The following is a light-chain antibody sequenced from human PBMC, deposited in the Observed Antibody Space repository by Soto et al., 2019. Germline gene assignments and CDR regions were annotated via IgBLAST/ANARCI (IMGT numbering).Light chain of an antibody. V-gene: IGKV3-11*01. J-gene: IGKJ2*01. Sequence: EVVLTQSPATLSLSPGERATLSCRASQSVDSSLAWYQQKLGQAPRLLIYEASNRATGIPGRFSGSGSGTDFTLTISRLEPEDFAVYYCQQRGAFGQGTKVEIK. CDR3: QQRGA. CDR1: QSVDSS. CDR2: EAS.